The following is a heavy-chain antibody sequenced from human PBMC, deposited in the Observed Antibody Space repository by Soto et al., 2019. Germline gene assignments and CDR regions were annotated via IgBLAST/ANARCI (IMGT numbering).Heavy chain of an antibody. CDR3: ASPREGQWLVFDH. CDR1: GFTFSDFG. J-gene: IGHJ4*02. Sequence: GSLRLSCVVSGFTFSDFGMHWVRQSPGEGLAWVASISKDGLDRYYSESVKGRFTISRDDSKNTVFLQMNSLKVEDTAAYFCASPREGQWLVFDHWGQRTLVTV. D-gene: IGHD6-19*01. V-gene: IGHV3-30*19. CDR2: ISKDGLDR.